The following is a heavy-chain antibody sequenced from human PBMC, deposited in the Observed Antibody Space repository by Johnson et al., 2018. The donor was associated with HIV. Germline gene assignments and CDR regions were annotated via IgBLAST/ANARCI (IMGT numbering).Heavy chain of an antibody. J-gene: IGHJ3*02. Sequence: VQLVESGGDVVQPGRSLRLSCAASGFTFSRHGMHWVRQATGKGLEWVSAIGTAGDTHYPGSVKGRFTLSRANAKNSLYLQMNSLRAEDTAVYYCARDRTFRIGNWNSGPDGAFDIWGQGTMVTVSS. CDR3: ARDRTFRIGNWNSGPDGAFDI. CDR2: IGTAGDT. CDR1: GFTFSRHG. D-gene: IGHD1-1*01. V-gene: IGHV3-13*01.